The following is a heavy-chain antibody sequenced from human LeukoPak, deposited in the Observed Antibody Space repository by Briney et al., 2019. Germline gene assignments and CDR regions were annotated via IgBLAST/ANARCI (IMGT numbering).Heavy chain of an antibody. CDR2: INWNGDTT. CDR1: GFPFQDSG. V-gene: IGHV3-20*04. Sequence: GGSLRLSCAASGFPFQDSGLSWVRQAPGKGLEWISGINWNGDTTVYADSVKGRFTISRDNAKNSLYLQMNSQRADDTAFYYCARQTRGYVYYFDYWGQGTLVTVSS. D-gene: IGHD2-2*01. CDR3: ARQTRGYVYYFDY. J-gene: IGHJ4*02.